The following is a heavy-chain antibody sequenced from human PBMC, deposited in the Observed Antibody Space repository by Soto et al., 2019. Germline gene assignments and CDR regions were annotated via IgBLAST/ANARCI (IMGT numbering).Heavy chain of an antibody. CDR2: MNPNSGNT. V-gene: IGHV1-8*01. CDR1: GYTFTSYD. J-gene: IGHJ3*02. Sequence: ASVKVSCKASGYTFTSYDINWVRQATGQGIEWMGWMNPNSGNTGYAQKFQGRVTMTRNTSISTAYMELSSLRSEDTAVYYCERGLGDYYGSGSYDAFDIWGQGTMVTVSS. D-gene: IGHD3-10*01. CDR3: ERGLGDYYGSGSYDAFDI.